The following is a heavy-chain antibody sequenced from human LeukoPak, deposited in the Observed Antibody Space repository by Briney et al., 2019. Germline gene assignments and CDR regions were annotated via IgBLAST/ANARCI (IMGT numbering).Heavy chain of an antibody. CDR1: GYRFTSYW. CDR2: IYPGDSDT. D-gene: IGHD1-7*01. CDR3: ARHFSGPLNWNYGGYYYYMDV. V-gene: IGHV5-51*01. J-gene: IGHJ6*03. Sequence: GESLKISCKGSGYRFTSYWIGWVRQMPGKGLEWMGIIYPGDSDTRYSPSFQGQVTISADKSINTAYLQWSSLKASDTAMYYCARHFSGPLNWNYGGYYYYMDVWGKGTTVTVSS.